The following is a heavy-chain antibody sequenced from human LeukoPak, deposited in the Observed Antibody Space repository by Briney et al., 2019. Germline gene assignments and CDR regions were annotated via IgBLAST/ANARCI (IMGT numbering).Heavy chain of an antibody. CDR2: IYSGGST. J-gene: IGHJ4*02. CDR3: ARGGSSAYFDN. CDR1: GFIVSSNY. D-gene: IGHD1-26*01. V-gene: IGHV3-53*01. Sequence: PGGSLRVSCAASGFIVSSNYMSWVRQAPGKGLEWVSFIYSGGSTYYADSVKGRLTISRDNAKNSLYLQMNSLRDEDTAVYYCARGGSSAYFDNWGQGTLVTVSS.